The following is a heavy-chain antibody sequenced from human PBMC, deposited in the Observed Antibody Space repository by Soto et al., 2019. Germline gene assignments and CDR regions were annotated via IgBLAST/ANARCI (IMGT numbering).Heavy chain of an antibody. Sequence: SVKVSCKASGGTFSSYAISWVRQAPGQGLEWMGGIIPIFGTANYAQKFQGRVTITADESTSTAYMELSSLRSEDTAVYYCASVRKYSSPEAYGLYYGMDVWGQGTTVTVSS. CDR1: GGTFSSYA. V-gene: IGHV1-69*13. CDR2: IIPIFGTA. D-gene: IGHD6-6*01. J-gene: IGHJ6*02. CDR3: ASVRKYSSPEAYGLYYGMDV.